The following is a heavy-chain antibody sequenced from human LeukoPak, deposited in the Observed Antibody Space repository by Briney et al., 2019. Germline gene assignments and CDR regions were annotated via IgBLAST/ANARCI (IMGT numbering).Heavy chain of an antibody. CDR3: ARDGSRWLQFPPFWYFDL. CDR1: GFTFRNYA. CDR2: ISGSGGTT. V-gene: IGHV3-23*01. J-gene: IGHJ2*01. Sequence: GGSLRLACAASGFTFRNYAMTWVRQAPGKGLEWVSGISGSGGTTYYADSVKGRFTISRDNSKKTLYLLMNSLRAEDTAVYYCARDGSRWLQFPPFWYFDLWGRGTLVTVSS. D-gene: IGHD5-24*01.